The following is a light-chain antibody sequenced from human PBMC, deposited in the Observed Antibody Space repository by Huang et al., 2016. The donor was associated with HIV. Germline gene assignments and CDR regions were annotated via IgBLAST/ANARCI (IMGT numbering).Light chain of an antibody. CDR2: GAS. CDR3: QHYNNWPPWT. CDR1: QGVSNN. Sequence: EIVMTQSPATLSVSPGERATLSCRASQGVSNNIAWYQQKPGRTPRLLIHGASTRATGIAAKFSGRGSGTDFTLTITSLQPEDSAVYYCQHYNNWPPWTFGPGTQVE. J-gene: IGKJ1*01. V-gene: IGKV3D-15*01.